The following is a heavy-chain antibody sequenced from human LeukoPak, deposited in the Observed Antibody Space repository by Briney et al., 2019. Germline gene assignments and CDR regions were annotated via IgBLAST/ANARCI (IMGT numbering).Heavy chain of an antibody. CDR1: GYTFTGYY. CDR2: INPNSGGT. CDR3: AKPVYDFWSGLPHENWFDP. D-gene: IGHD3-3*01. V-gene: IGHV1-2*02. Sequence: ASVKVSCKASGYTFTGYYMHWVRQAPGQGLEWMGWINPNSGGTNYAQKFQGRVTMTRDTSISTAYMELSGLRSDDTAVYYCAKPVYDFWSGLPHENWFDPWGQGTLVTVSS. J-gene: IGHJ5*02.